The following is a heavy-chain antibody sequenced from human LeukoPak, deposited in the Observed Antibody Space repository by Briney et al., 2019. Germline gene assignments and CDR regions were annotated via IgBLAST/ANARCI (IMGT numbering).Heavy chain of an antibody. Sequence: PGGSLRLSCAASGFTFSGSAMHWVRQPPGQGLEWIGEISLSGLTNYNPSLKSRVTVSLDKSKNQLSLNLTSVTAADTAVYYCSRENGAFSPFGYWGQGTLVTVPS. CDR3: SRENGAFSPFGY. V-gene: IGHV4-4*02. CDR2: ISLSGLT. J-gene: IGHJ4*02. D-gene: IGHD2-8*01. CDR1: GFTFSGSA.